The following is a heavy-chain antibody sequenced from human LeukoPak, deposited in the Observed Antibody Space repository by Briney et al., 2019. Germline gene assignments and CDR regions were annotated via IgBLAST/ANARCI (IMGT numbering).Heavy chain of an antibody. CDR3: AKEGPGGSYFSPFDY. Sequence: PGGSLRLSCAASGFTFSSYAMSWVRQAPGKGLEWGSAISGSGGSTYYADSVKGRFTISRDNSKNTLYLQMNSRRAEDTAVYYCAKEGPGGSYFSPFDYWGQGTLVTVSS. CDR1: GFTFSSYA. CDR2: ISGSGGST. J-gene: IGHJ4*02. V-gene: IGHV3-23*01. D-gene: IGHD1-26*01.